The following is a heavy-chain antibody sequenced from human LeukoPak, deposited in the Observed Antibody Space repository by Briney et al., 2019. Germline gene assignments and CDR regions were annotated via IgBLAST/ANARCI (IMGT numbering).Heavy chain of an antibody. CDR2: INPNSGGT. Sequence: GASVKVSCKASGYTFTGYYMHRVRQAPGQGLEWMGWINPNSGGTNYAQKFQGRVTMTRDTSISTAYMELSRLRSDDTAVYYCARLRHSGYDSYLFDAFDIWGQGTMVTVSS. CDR3: ARLRHSGYDSYLFDAFDI. J-gene: IGHJ3*02. V-gene: IGHV1-2*02. CDR1: GYTFTGYY. D-gene: IGHD5-12*01.